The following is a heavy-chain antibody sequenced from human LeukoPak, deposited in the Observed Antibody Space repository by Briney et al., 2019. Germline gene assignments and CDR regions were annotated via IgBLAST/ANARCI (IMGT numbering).Heavy chain of an antibody. D-gene: IGHD3-22*01. CDR3: AREDYYDSSGYSHRSDY. V-gene: IGHV3-21*01. CDR1: GFTFSSYS. Sequence: GGSLRLSCAASGFTFSSYSMNWVRQAPGKGLEWVSSISSSSYIYYADSVKGRFTISRDNAKNSLYLQMNSLRAEDTAVYYCAREDYYDSSGYSHRSDYWGQGTLVTVSS. J-gene: IGHJ4*02. CDR2: ISSSSYI.